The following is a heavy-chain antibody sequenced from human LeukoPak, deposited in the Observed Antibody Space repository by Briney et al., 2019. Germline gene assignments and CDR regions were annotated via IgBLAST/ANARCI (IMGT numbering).Heavy chain of an antibody. CDR2: ISGSGGST. D-gene: IGHD2-15*01. V-gene: IGHV3-23*01. CDR1: GFTFSSYA. CDR3: AKGGSSNSYYGMDV. J-gene: IGHJ6*02. Sequence: GGSLRLSCAASGFTFSSYAMSWVRQAPEKGLEWVSAISGSGGSTYYADSVKGRFTISRDNSKNTLYLQMSSLRAEDTAVYYCAKGGSSNSYYGMDVWGQGTTVTVSS.